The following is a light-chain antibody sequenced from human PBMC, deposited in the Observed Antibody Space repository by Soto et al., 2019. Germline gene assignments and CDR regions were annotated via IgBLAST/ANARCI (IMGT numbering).Light chain of an antibody. Sequence: EIVMTQSPATLSVSPGERATLSCRASQSVSSNLAWYHQKPGQAPRLLIYGASTRATGIPARFSGSGSGTEFTLTISSLQFEDFAVYYCQQYNNWPPWTFGQGTKLEIK. CDR2: GAS. CDR1: QSVSSN. V-gene: IGKV3-15*01. CDR3: QQYNNWPPWT. J-gene: IGKJ1*01.